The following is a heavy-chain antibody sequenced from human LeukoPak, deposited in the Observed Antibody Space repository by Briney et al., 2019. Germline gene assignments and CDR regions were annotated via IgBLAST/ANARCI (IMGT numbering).Heavy chain of an antibody. V-gene: IGHV3-20*04. CDR3: ARYFDPYYYGSGSPSFDY. D-gene: IGHD3-10*01. Sequence: PGGSLRLSCAASGFTFDDYGMSWVRQAPGKGLEWVSGINWNGGSTGHADSVKGRFTISRDNAKNSLYLQMNSLRAEDTALYYCARYFDPYYYGSGSPSFDYWGQGTLVTVSS. J-gene: IGHJ4*02. CDR2: INWNGGST. CDR1: GFTFDDYG.